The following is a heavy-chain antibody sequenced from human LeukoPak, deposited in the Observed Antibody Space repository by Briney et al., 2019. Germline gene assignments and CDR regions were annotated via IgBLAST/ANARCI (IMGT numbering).Heavy chain of an antibody. CDR3: ARPLLYYYDSSGPGDAFDI. D-gene: IGHD3-22*01. Sequence: PGGSLRLSCAASGFTFSSYWMHWVRQAPGKGLVWVSRINSDGSSTSYADSVKGRFTISRDNAKNSLYLQMNSLRAEDTAVYYCARPLLYYYDSSGPGDAFDIWGQGTMVTVSS. J-gene: IGHJ3*02. V-gene: IGHV3-74*01. CDR2: INSDGSST. CDR1: GFTFSSYW.